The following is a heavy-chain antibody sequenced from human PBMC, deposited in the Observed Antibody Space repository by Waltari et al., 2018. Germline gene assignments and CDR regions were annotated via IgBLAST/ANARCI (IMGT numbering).Heavy chain of an antibody. Sequence: EVQLVESGGGLVQPGGSLRLSCAASGFPFSRYSLNWVRQAPGKGLEWVSYISSSSSTIYYADSVKGRFTISRDNAKNSLYLQMNSLRAEDTAVYYCARDLVGATTDAFDIWGQGTMVTVSS. CDR3: ARDLVGATTDAFDI. CDR1: GFPFSRYS. D-gene: IGHD1-26*01. CDR2: ISSSSSTI. V-gene: IGHV3-48*04. J-gene: IGHJ3*02.